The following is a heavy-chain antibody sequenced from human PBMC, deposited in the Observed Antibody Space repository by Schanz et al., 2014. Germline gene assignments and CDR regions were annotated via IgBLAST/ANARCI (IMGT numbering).Heavy chain of an antibody. Sequence: EVRLVESGGGLVKPGGSLRLSCAVSGLTVGDAWMSWVRQAPGKGLEWVSFLSSDSRHVYYVESAKGRFTISRDNAKNSLYLQMDSLRGDDTAVYYCARDGIAATTDFEYWGQGVLVTVSS. J-gene: IGHJ4*02. CDR1: GLTVGDAW. CDR3: ARDGIAATTDFEY. V-gene: IGHV3-21*06. D-gene: IGHD1-1*01. CDR2: LSSDSRHV.